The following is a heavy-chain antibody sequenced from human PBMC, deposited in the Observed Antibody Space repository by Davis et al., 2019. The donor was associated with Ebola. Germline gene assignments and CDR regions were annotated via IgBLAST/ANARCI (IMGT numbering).Heavy chain of an antibody. J-gene: IGHJ4*02. CDR1: GTTFSSNA. CDR2: ISYDGNDK. CDR3: AKSSMTGWY. D-gene: IGHD1-14*01. V-gene: IGHV3-30*18. Sequence: PGGSLRPSCAALGTTFSSNAMHWVRQPPGKGLEWVAVISYDGNDKYYADSVKGRLTIATDNSKNTLYLQMNSLRVEDTAVYYCAKSSMTGWYWGQGTLVTVSS.